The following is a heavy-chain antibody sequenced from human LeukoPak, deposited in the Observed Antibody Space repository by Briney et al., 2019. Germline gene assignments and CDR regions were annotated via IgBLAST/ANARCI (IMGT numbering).Heavy chain of an antibody. CDR2: IRYDGSNK. CDR1: GFTFSSYG. J-gene: IGHJ4*02. CDR3: AEGGHHYYDSSGYYDY. Sequence: GGSLRLSCAASGFTFSSYGMHWVRQAPGKGLEWVAFIRYDGSNKYYADYVKGRFTISRDNSKNTLYLQMNSLRAEDTAVYYCAEGGHHYYDSSGYYDYWGQGTLVTVSS. D-gene: IGHD3-22*01. V-gene: IGHV3-30*02.